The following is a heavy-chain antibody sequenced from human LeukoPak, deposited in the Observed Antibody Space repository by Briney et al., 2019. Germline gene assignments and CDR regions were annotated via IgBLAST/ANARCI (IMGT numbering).Heavy chain of an antibody. V-gene: IGHV4-59*08. D-gene: IGHD3-10*01. Sequence: RSSETLSLTCTVSGGSISSYYWSWIRQPPGKGLEWIGYIYYSGSTNYNPSLKSRVTISVDTSKNQFSLKLSSVTAADTAVYYCARLTQADMVRGVISDYWGQGTLVTVSS. CDR1: GGSISSYY. J-gene: IGHJ4*02. CDR2: IYYSGST. CDR3: ARLTQADMVRGVISDY.